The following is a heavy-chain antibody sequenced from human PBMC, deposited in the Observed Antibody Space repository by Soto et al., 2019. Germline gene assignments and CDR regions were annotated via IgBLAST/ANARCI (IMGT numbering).Heavy chain of an antibody. D-gene: IGHD3-22*01. Sequence: QVQLVQSGAEVKKPGSSVKVSCKASGGTFSSYANSWVRQAPGQGLEWMGEIIPILGKANYAQKLQGRVTITADESTSTAYMEMSSLRSEDTAVYYCARDRGPSSGYYPYWFDPWGQGTLVSVSS. CDR2: IIPILGKA. V-gene: IGHV1-69*12. J-gene: IGHJ5*02. CDR1: GGTFSSYA. CDR3: ARDRGPSSGYYPYWFDP.